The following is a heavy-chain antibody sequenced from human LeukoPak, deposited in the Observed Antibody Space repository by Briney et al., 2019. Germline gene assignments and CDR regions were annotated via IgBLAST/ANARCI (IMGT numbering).Heavy chain of an antibody. CDR1: GYTFTSYY. Sequence: GASVKVSCKASGYTFTSYYIHWVRQAPGQGLEWIGIINPSGGGTSYAQKFQGRVTMTRDTSTSTVHMELSSLRSEDTAVYFCARDLSDAFDIWGQGTMVTVSS. J-gene: IGHJ3*02. CDR2: INPSGGGT. D-gene: IGHD2/OR15-2a*01. V-gene: IGHV1-46*01. CDR3: ARDLSDAFDI.